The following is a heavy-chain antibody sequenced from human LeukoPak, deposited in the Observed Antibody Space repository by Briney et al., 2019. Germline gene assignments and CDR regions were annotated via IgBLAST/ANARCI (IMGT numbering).Heavy chain of an antibody. D-gene: IGHD3-22*01. CDR3: ARGKISYYYDSSDDAFDI. J-gene: IGHJ3*02. Sequence: ASVKVSCKASGYTFTSYAMNWVRQAPGQGLEWMGWIDTNTGNPTYAQGFTGRFVFSLDTSVSTAYLRISSLKAEDTAVYYCARGKISYYYDSSDDAFDIWGQGTMVTVSS. V-gene: IGHV7-4-1*02. CDR2: IDTNTGNP. CDR1: GYTFTSYA.